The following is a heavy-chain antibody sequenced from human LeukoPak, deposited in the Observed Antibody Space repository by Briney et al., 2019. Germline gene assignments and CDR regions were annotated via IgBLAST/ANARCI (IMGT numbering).Heavy chain of an antibody. V-gene: IGHV3-23*01. D-gene: IGHD2-8*01. CDR1: GFTFSSYA. Sequence: GGSLRLSCAASGFTFSSYAMSWVRQAPGKGLEWVSAISGSGGSTYYADSVKGRFTISRDNSKNTLYLQMNSLRAEDTAVYYCAKVVVGYCTNGVCPYLGGIYWYFDLWGRGTLVTVSS. J-gene: IGHJ2*01. CDR3: AKVVVGYCTNGVCPYLGGIYWYFDL. CDR2: ISGSGGST.